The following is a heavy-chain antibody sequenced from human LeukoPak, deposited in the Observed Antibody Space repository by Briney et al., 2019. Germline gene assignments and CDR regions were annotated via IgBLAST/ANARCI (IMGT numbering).Heavy chain of an antibody. Sequence: GGSLRLSCAASGFTFSSYEMNWVRQAPGKGLEWVSYISSSGSTIYYADSVKGRFTISRDNAKNSLYLQMNSLRAEDTAVYYCARQDTVVTLVDYWGQGTLVTVSS. CDR3: ARQDTVVTLVDY. J-gene: IGHJ4*02. CDR2: ISSSGSTI. D-gene: IGHD4-23*01. V-gene: IGHV3-48*03. CDR1: GFTFSSYE.